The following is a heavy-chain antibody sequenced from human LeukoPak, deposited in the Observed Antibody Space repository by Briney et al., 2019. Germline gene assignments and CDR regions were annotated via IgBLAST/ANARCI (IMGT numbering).Heavy chain of an antibody. Sequence: GASVKVSCKVSGYTLTELSMHWVRQAPGKGLEWMGGFDPEDGETIYAQKFQGRVTLTRDTSITTGYMELSGLTSDDTAVYYCASLSYYDLSGYFYWGQGTLVTVSS. CDR2: FDPEDGET. CDR1: GYTLTELS. J-gene: IGHJ4*02. D-gene: IGHD3-22*01. V-gene: IGHV1-24*01. CDR3: ASLSYYDLSGYFY.